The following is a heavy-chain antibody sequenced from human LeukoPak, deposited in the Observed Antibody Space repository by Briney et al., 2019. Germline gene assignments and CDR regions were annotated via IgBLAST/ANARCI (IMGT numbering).Heavy chain of an antibody. CDR2: INENSATI. D-gene: IGHD1-1*01. Sequence: GRSLRLSCAASGFTFDNYPMHWVRQVPGRGLEWVSGINENSATIAYADSFEGRFTISRDNAKNSLYLQMNSLRTEDTAFYYCARRTLTTSSRGPFDSWGQGTPVTVSS. J-gene: IGHJ4*02. CDR3: ARRTLTTSSRGPFDS. V-gene: IGHV3-9*01. CDR1: GFTFDNYP.